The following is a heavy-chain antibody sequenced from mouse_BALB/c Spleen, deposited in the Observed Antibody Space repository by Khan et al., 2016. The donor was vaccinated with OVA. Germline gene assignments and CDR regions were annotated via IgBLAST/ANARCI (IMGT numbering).Heavy chain of an antibody. V-gene: IGHV3-5*02. CDR1: GISITSGNYR. Sequence: EVELVESGPGLVKPSQTVSLTCTVTGISITSGNYRWSWIRQFPGNKLEWIGNIYYSGTVTYNPFLTSRTTITRDTSKNQFFLEMNFWTAEDTATYYCARDYGSLYWFSDVWGAETTVTISS. J-gene: IGHJ1*01. CDR3: ARDYGSLYWFSDV. CDR2: IYYSGTV. D-gene: IGHD1-1*01.